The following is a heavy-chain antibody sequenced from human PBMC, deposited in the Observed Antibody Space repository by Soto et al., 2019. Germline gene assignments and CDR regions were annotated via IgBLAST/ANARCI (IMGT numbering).Heavy chain of an antibody. CDR1: GFIFSKYW. D-gene: IGHD6-13*01. V-gene: IGHV3-74*01. Sequence: EVQLVASGGGLVQPGGSLRLSCAASGFIFSKYWMHWARHAPGKGLVWVSRIDDDRSSTSYADSVKGRFTISRDNGKNTLYLQMNSLRAEDTAVYYCARGRYSSSLNYGMDVWGQGSTVTVSS. CDR2: IDDDRSST. J-gene: IGHJ6*02. CDR3: ARGRYSSSLNYGMDV.